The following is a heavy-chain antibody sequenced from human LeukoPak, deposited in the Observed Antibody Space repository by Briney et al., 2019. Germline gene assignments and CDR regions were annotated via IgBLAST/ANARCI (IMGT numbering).Heavy chain of an antibody. Sequence: GASETVSYKPSGYTFTNYDINWLRQATGQGLEWMGWMNPNSGKTGYAQKLQGRLTMTTNTSISTAYMELSSLRSEDTAVYYCARGLYCSSTSCPAPYYYYYYMDVWGKGTTVTVS. D-gene: IGHD2-2*01. CDR1: GYTFTNYD. CDR2: MNPNSGKT. J-gene: IGHJ6*03. CDR3: ARGLYCSSTSCPAPYYYYYYMDV. V-gene: IGHV1-8*01.